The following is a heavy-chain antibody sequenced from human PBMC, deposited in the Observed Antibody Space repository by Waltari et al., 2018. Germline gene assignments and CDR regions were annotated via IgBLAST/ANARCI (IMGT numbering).Heavy chain of an antibody. D-gene: IGHD6-6*01. J-gene: IGHJ1*01. CDR1: GDSFRTDA. Sequence: QVQLVHSGVEVKQPGSSVKVSCKAPGDSFRTDAISWVRQAPGRGLEWMGRIIPLFGTTKYAQNFQDRVKISADKSTSSVYMELTTLRSGDTAIYYCASGDSSLATVSIDSWGQGTLVTVS. CDR2: IIPLFGTT. CDR3: ASGDSSLATVSIDS. V-gene: IGHV1-69*14.